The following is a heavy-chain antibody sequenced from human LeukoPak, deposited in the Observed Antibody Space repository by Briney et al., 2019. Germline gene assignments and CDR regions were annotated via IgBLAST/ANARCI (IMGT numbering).Heavy chain of an antibody. D-gene: IGHD3-16*01. Sequence: PSETLSLTCTVSDGSISSGSYYWRWIRRPPGKGLEWIGSIYKSGSTYYNPSLKSRVTISVDSSKNQFSLKLRFVTAADTAVYYCARLYGYFDYWGQGILVTVSS. CDR2: IYKSGST. J-gene: IGHJ4*02. CDR1: DGSISSGSYY. CDR3: ARLYGYFDY. V-gene: IGHV4-39*01.